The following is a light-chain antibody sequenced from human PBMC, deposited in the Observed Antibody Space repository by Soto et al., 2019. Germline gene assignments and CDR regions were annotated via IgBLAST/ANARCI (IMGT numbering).Light chain of an antibody. CDR2: EVT. CDR3: SSYTSSNTLI. J-gene: IGLJ2*01. Sequence: QSALTQPASVSGSPGQSITISCTGTSSDVGRYNYVSWFQQSPGKAPKVMIYEVTNRPSGVSNRFSGSKSGNTASLTISGLQAEDEADYYCSSYTSSNTLIFGGGTKLTVL. CDR1: SSDVGRYNY. V-gene: IGLV2-14*01.